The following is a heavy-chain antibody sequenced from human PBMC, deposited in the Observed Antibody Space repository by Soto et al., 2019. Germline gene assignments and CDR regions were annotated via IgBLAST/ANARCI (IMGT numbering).Heavy chain of an antibody. J-gene: IGHJ4*02. D-gene: IGHD6-13*01. Sequence: QVLLVESGGGVVEPGRSLTIFCIASGFTFKHNTMRWIRQAPAKGLEWVADISFDGSTKNYADSVKGRFTISRDNSKNTLSFQMRALKGQDTATYYCAREGIAESGPNFYDFWGQGTLVAVSS. CDR3: AREGIAESGPNFYDF. CDR1: GFTFKHNT. CDR2: ISFDGSTK. V-gene: IGHV3-30-3*01.